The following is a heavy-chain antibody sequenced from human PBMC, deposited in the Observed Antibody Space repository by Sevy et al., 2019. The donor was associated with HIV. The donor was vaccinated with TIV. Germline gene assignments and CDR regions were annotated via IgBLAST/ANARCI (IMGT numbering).Heavy chain of an antibody. D-gene: IGHD3-16*01. V-gene: IGHV3-30*04. CDR2: ISYDGRNNK. Sequence: GGSLRLSCAASGFTFSDYRMHWVRQAPGKGLEWVAVISYDGRNNKYNADSVKGRVTISRDNSKNTVYLQMNSLRAEDTAIYHCARDRGEILSSAFDYWGQGTLVTVSS. CDR1: GFTFSDYR. CDR3: ARDRGEILSSAFDY. J-gene: IGHJ4*02.